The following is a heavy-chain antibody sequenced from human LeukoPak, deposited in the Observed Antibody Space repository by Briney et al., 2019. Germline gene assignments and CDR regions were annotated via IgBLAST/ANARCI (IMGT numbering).Heavy chain of an antibody. CDR3: ARDAKGYCANGVCAD. CDR1: GFTFSSYS. CDR2: ISSSDNNT. J-gene: IGHJ4*02. Sequence: PGGSRRLSCAASGFTFSSYSMNWVRQAPGKGREWVSSISSSDNNTYYADSVKGRFTTSRDNAKNSLYLQMNSLRAEDTAVYYCARDAKGYCANGVCADWGQGTLVIVSS. V-gene: IGHV3-21*01. D-gene: IGHD2-8*01.